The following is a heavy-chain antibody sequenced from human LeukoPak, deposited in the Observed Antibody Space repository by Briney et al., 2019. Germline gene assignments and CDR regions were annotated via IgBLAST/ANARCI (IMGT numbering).Heavy chain of an antibody. D-gene: IGHD3-22*01. J-gene: IGHJ4*02. CDR1: GGSFSGYY. CDR2: INHSGST. CDR3: ARGPMKRRITMIVVVKGNSYFDY. V-gene: IGHV4-34*01. Sequence: SETPSLTCAVYGGSFSGYYWSWIRQPPGKGLEWIGEINHSGSTNYNPSLKSRVTISVDTSKNQFSLKLSSVTAADTAVYYCARGPMKRRITMIVVVKGNSYFDYWGQGTLVTVSS.